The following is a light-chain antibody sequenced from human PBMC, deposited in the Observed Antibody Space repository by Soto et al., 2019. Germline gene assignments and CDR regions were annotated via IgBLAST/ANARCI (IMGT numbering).Light chain of an antibody. J-gene: IGLJ1*01. CDR1: SSDVGDYNY. CDR3: CSYAGSFASYV. CDR2: DVS. V-gene: IGLV2-11*01. Sequence: QSALTRPRSVSGSPGQSVTISCTGTSSDVGDYNYVSWYQQHPGKAPKVMIYDVSKRPSGVPDRFSGSKSGNTASLTISGLQAEDEADYYCCSYAGSFASYVFGTGTKLTVL.